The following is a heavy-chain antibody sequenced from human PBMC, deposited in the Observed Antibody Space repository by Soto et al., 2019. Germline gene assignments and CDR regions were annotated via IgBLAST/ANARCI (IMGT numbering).Heavy chain of an antibody. V-gene: IGHV1-18*01. Sequence: QVQLVQSGAGVRMPGASVNVSCKTSGYIFTNYGVAWVRRAPGQGLELVAWISGYNGYPKHTQKFQGRVTVTTDTTTRTGYMELRNLRSDDTAVYYCARASAGALYDFWGQGTRVTVSS. CDR3: ARASAGALYDF. D-gene: IGHD6-13*01. CDR2: ISGYNGYP. CDR1: GYIFTNYG. J-gene: IGHJ4*02.